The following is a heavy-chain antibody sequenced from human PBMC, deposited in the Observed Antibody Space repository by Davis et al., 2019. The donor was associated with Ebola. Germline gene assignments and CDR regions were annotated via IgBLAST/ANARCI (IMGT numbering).Heavy chain of an antibody. CDR3: ARRGKREVLRFLGITWYFDY. CDR2: IYYSGST. CDR1: GGSISSSSYY. V-gene: IGHV4-39*01. Sequence: MPSETLSLTCTVSGGSISSSSYYWGWIRQPPGKGLEWIGSIYYSGSTYYNPSLKSRVTISVDTSKNQFSLKLSSVTAADTAVYYCARRGKREVLRFLGITWYFDYWGQGTLVTVSS. J-gene: IGHJ4*02. D-gene: IGHD3-3*01.